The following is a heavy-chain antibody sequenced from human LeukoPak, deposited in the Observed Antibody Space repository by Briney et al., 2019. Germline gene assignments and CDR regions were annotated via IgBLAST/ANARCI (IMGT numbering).Heavy chain of an antibody. CDR1: GFTFNSCA. CDR2: TSGSGAKT. CDR3: AKDQGAYAFDI. Sequence: GGSLRLSCVASGFTFNSCAMGWVRQAQGKGLEWVSATSGSGAKTFYADSVKGRFTISRDNSRNTLYLQMNSVRAEDTALYYCAKDQGAYAFDIWGQGTLVTVSS. D-gene: IGHD3-16*01. V-gene: IGHV3-23*01. J-gene: IGHJ3*02.